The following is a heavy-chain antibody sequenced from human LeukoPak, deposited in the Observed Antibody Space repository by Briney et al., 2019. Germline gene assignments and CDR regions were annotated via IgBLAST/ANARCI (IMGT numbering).Heavy chain of an antibody. CDR2: ISYDGSNK. CDR1: GFTFGSYA. J-gene: IGHJ5*02. V-gene: IGHV3-30-3*01. D-gene: IGHD4-17*01. Sequence: GGSLRLSCAASGFTFGSYAMHWVRQAPGKGLEWVAVISYDGSNKYYADSVKGRFTISRDNSKNTLYLQMNSLRAEDTAVYYCARVYGDPNWFDPWGQGTPVTVST. CDR3: ARVYGDPNWFDP.